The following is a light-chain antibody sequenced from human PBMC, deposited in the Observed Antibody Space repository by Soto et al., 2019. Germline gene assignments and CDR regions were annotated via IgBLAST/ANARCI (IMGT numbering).Light chain of an antibody. CDR2: GAS. CDR3: QQYGSSST. J-gene: IGKJ5*01. CDR1: QSVSSSY. V-gene: IGKV3-20*01. Sequence: EIVLTQSPGTLSLSPGERATLSCRASQSVSSSYLAWYQQKPGQAPRLLIYGASSRPTGIPDRFSGSGSGTDFTLTISRLEPEDFAVYYCQQYGSSSTLGQGTRLENK.